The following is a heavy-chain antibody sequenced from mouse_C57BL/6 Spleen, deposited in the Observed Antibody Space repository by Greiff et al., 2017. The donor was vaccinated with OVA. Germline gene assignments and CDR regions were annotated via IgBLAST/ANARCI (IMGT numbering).Heavy chain of an antibody. D-gene: IGHD1-1*01. CDR2: ISYDGSN. Sequence: EVKLMESGPGLVKPSQSLSLTCSVTGYSITSGYYWNWIRQFPGNKLEWMGYISYDGSNNYNPSLKNRISITRDTSKNQFFLKLKSVTTEDTATYYCASYYYGSSYVVAWFAYWGQGTLVTVSA. V-gene: IGHV3-6*01. CDR1: GYSITSGYY. CDR3: ASYYYGSSYVVAWFAY. J-gene: IGHJ3*01.